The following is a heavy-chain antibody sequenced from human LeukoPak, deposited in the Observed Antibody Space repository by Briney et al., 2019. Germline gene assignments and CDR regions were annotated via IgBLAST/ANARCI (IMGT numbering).Heavy chain of an antibody. V-gene: IGHV3-23*01. D-gene: IGHD3-22*01. CDR2: ISGSGGST. CDR3: ARDQRDSGGYFLDY. CDR1: GFTFSSYA. J-gene: IGHJ4*02. Sequence: GGSLRLSCAASGFTFSSYAMSWVRQAPGEGLEWVSAISGSGGSTYYADSVKGRFTISRDNSKNTLYLQMNSLRAEDTAVYYCARDQRDSGGYFLDYWGQGALVTVSS.